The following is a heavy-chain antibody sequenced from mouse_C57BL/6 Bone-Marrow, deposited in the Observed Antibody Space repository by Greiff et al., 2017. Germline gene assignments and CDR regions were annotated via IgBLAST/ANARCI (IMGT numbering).Heavy chain of an antibody. V-gene: IGHV1-69*01. D-gene: IGHD1-1*01. CDR1: GYTFTSYW. Sequence: QVQLQQSGAELVMPGASVKLSCKASGYTFTSYWMHWVKQRPGQGLEWIGEIDPSGSYTYYNKKFKGKSTLTVDKSSSTAYMQLISLTSEDSAVYSFARGPITTVVATDLYFDVWGTGTTVTVSS. CDR2: IDPSGSYT. J-gene: IGHJ1*03. CDR3: ARGPITTVVATDLYFDV.